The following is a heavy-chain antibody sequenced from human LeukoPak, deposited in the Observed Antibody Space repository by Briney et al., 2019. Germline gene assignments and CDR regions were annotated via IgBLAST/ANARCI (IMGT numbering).Heavy chain of an antibody. V-gene: IGHV3-30*18. CDR3: PKDNSSQVVLAGD. CDR1: GFSFSSFC. D-gene: IGHD2-15*01. Sequence: LRLSCAASGFSFSSFCMQWGRRAPARGRVEGAVISDDGGNKHYADSVRSRVTISRDKSKNTLYLQMNSLRAEDTAVYYCPKDNSSQVVLAGDWGQGTLVTVSS. CDR2: ISDDGGNK. J-gene: IGHJ4*02.